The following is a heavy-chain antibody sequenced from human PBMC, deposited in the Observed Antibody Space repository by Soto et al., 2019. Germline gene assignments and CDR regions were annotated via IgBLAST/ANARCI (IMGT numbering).Heavy chain of an antibody. J-gene: IGHJ4*02. D-gene: IGHD3-22*01. CDR3: SRGTYYPQSSGLHADY. V-gene: IGHV3-30*03. CDR2: ISSDGHHQ. CDR1: GFTFNDYA. Sequence: GGSLRLSCATSGFTFNDYAMYWVRQAPGQGLEWVALISSDGHHQFYVDNLRGRFTVSRDNSKNTLFLQMNSLRPEDTAVYYCSRGTYYPQSSGLHADYWGPGTVVTVSS.